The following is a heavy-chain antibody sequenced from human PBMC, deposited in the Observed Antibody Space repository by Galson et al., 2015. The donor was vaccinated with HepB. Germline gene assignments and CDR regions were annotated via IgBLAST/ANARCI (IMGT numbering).Heavy chain of an antibody. CDR3: ARGGASSSGWFDPFDY. D-gene: IGHD6-19*01. CDR2: IYSGGST. CDR1: GFTVSSNY. V-gene: IGHV3-53*01. J-gene: IGHJ4*02. Sequence: SLRLSCAASGFTVSSNYMSWVRQAPGKGLEWVSVIYSGGSTYYADSVKGRFTISRDNSKNTLYLQMNSLRAEDTAVYYCARGGASSSGWFDPFDYWGQGTLVTVSS.